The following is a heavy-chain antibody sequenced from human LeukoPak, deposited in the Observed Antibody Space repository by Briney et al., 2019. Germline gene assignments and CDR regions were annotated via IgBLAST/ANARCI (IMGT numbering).Heavy chain of an antibody. V-gene: IGHV4-34*01. J-gene: IGHJ6*02. CDR2: INHSGST. Sequence: SETLSLTCAVYGGSFSGYYWSWIRQPPGKGLEWIGEINHSGSTNYNPSLKSRVTISVDRSKNQFSLKLSSVTAADTAVYYCARVVGADGMDVWGQGTTVTVSS. CDR1: GGSFSGYY. D-gene: IGHD3-16*01. CDR3: ARVVGADGMDV.